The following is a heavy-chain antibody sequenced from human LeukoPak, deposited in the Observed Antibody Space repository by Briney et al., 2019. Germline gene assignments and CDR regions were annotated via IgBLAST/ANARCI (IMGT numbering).Heavy chain of an antibody. V-gene: IGHV3-74*01. CDR1: GFTFSSFW. CDR2: INSGGSET. D-gene: IGHD1-1*01. Sequence: GGSLRLSCAASGFTFSSFWMHWVRQGPGKGLVWVSRINSGGSETTYADSVKGRFTLSRDNAKNTLYLQMNSLRAEDTAVYYCARDRNWNLDYWGQGTLVTVSS. CDR3: ARDRNWNLDY. J-gene: IGHJ4*02.